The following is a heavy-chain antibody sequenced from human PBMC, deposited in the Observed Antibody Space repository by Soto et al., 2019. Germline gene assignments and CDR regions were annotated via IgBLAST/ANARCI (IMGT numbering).Heavy chain of an antibody. CDR3: ARGTGRAARRVGGKGNWFDP. CDR1: GGSISSGEHY. CDR2: INHSGST. V-gene: IGHV4-39*07. Sequence: PSETLSLTCTVSGGSISSGEHYWSWIRQPPGKGLEWIGEINHSGSTNYNPSLKSRVTISVVTSKNQFSLKLSSVTAADTAVYYCARGTGRAARRVGGKGNWFDPWGQGTLVTVSS. J-gene: IGHJ5*02. D-gene: IGHD6-6*01.